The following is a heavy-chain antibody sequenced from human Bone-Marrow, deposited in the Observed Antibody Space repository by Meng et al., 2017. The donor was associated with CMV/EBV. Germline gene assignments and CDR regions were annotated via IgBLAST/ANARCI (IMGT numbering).Heavy chain of an antibody. CDR3: ARVAMTTVVTPIFDY. CDR2: IYYSGST. V-gene: IGHV4-59*12. D-gene: IGHD4-23*01. J-gene: IGHJ4*02. CDR1: GGSISSYY. Sequence: SETLSLTCTVSGGSISSYYWSWIRQPPGKGLEWIGYIYYSGSTNYNPSLKSRVTISVDTSKNQFSLKLSSVTAADTAVYYCARVAMTTVVTPIFDYWGQGTLVTVSS.